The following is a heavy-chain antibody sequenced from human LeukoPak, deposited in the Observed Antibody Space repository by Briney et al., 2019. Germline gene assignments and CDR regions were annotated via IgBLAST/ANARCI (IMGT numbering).Heavy chain of an antibody. D-gene: IGHD3-10*01. CDR2: IWYDGSNK. V-gene: IGHV3-33*06. J-gene: IGHJ4*02. CDR3: AKPMVRGVIIPPDY. CDR1: GFTFSSYG. Sequence: GRSLRLSCAASGFTFSSYGMHWVRQAPGKGLEWVAVIWYDGSNKHYADSVKGRFTISRDNSKNTLYLQMNSLRAEDTAVYYCAKPMVRGVIIPPDYWGQGTLVTVSS.